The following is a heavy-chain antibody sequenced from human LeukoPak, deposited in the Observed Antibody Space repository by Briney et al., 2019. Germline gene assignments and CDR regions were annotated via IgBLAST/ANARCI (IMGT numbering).Heavy chain of an antibody. Sequence: ASVKVSCKASGYTFTDYYMHWVRQAPGQGVEWMGWINPNSGGTNYAQKFQGRVTLTTDTSTSTVNMELSSLRSEDTAVYYCAPSVRSGGSYYFDYWGQGSLVTVSS. CDR1: GYTFTDYY. CDR3: APSVRSGGSYYFDY. J-gene: IGHJ4*02. D-gene: IGHD2-15*01. CDR2: INPNSGGT. V-gene: IGHV1-2*02.